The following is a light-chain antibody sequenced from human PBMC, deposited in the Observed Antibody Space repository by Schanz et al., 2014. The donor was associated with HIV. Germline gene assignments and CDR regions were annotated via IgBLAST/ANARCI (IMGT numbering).Light chain of an antibody. CDR2: GAS. V-gene: IGKV3-15*01. CDR3: QQYNNWPPYT. CDR1: QSVDTY. J-gene: IGKJ2*01. Sequence: LTQSPATLSVSPGESATLSCRASQSVDTYLAWYQQKPGQAPRLLIYGASTRATGIPARFSGSGSGTEFTLTISSLQSEDFAVYYCQQYNNWPPYTFGQGTKLEIK.